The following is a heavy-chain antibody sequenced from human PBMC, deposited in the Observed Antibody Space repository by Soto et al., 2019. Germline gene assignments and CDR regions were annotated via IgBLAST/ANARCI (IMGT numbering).Heavy chain of an antibody. Sequence: PSETLCLTCAVYGGSFSGYYWSWIRQPPGKGLEWIGEINHSGSTNYNPSLKSRVTISVDTSKNQFSLKLSSVTAADTAVYYCARDLAYCSSTSCYSVWAIYYYYYMDVWGKGTTVTVSS. V-gene: IGHV4-34*01. D-gene: IGHD2-2*02. J-gene: IGHJ6*03. CDR3: ARDLAYCSSTSCYSVWAIYYYYYMDV. CDR1: GGSFSGYY. CDR2: INHSGST.